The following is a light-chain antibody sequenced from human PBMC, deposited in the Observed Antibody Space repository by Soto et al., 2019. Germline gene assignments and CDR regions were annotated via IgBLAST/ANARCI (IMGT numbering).Light chain of an antibody. CDR3: ASWDDSLNGPV. CDR2: RNN. CDR1: NSNIGSNP. V-gene: IGLV1-44*01. J-gene: IGLJ3*02. Sequence: QSVLPQPPSASGTPGQKVTISCSGGNSNIGSNPVNWYQQVPGTAPRLLIYRNNQWPSGVPDRFSGSKSGTSASLAISELQSEDEADYYCASWDDSLNGPVFGGGTKVTVL.